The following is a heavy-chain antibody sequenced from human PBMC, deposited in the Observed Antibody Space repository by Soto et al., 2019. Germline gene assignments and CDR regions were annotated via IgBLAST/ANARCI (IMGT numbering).Heavy chain of an antibody. V-gene: IGHV3-23*01. CDR1: GFTFGNND. D-gene: IGHD3-10*01. Sequence: EVQLLETGGGLVQPGGSLRLSCVASGFTFGNNDMNWIRQAPGKGLEWVASIKNSGAGTYYADSVKGRFTISRDNSKNTLYMQMNSQRAEDTAVYYCANSRSGPWGQGTLVTVSS. J-gene: IGHJ5*02. CDR3: ANSRSGP. CDR2: IKNSGAGT.